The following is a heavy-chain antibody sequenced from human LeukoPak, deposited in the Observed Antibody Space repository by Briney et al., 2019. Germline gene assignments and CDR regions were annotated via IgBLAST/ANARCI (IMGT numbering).Heavy chain of an antibody. CDR1: GGSISSGDYY. CDR3: ARGEASYYYDSSGYYYSAAFDI. Sequence: SQTLSLTCTVSGGSISSGDYYWSWIRQPPGKGLEWIGYIYYSGSTYYNPSLKSRVTISVDTSKNQFSLKLSSVTAADTAVYYCARGEASYYYDSSGYYYSAAFDIWGQGTMVTVS. CDR2: IYYSGST. V-gene: IGHV4-30-4*01. D-gene: IGHD3-22*01. J-gene: IGHJ3*02.